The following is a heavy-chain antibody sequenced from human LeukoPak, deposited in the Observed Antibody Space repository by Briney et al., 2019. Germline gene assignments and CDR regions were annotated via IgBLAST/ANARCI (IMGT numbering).Heavy chain of an antibody. Sequence: SETLSLTCAVYGGSFSGYYWSWIGQPPGKGLEWIGEINHSGSTNYNPSLKSRVTISVDTSKNQFSLKLSSVTAADTAVYYCARLPPTRPYSSSWREYGMDVWGQGTTVTVCS. CDR3: ARLPPTRPYSSSWREYGMDV. CDR1: GGSFSGYY. CDR2: INHSGST. V-gene: IGHV4-34*01. D-gene: IGHD6-13*01. J-gene: IGHJ6*02.